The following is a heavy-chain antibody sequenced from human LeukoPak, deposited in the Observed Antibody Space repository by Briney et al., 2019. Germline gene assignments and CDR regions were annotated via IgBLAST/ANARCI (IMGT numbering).Heavy chain of an antibody. CDR2: ISGSGGST. J-gene: IGHJ4*02. CDR1: GFTFSSYA. V-gene: IGHV3-23*01. D-gene: IGHD3-3*01. Sequence: GGSLRLSCAASGFTFSSYAMSWVRQAPGKGLEWVSAISGSGGSTYYADSVKGRFTISRDNSKNTLYLQMNSLSAEDTAVYYCAKDQLIETYYDFWSGYHKGDYYFDYWGQGTLVTVSS. CDR3: AKDQLIETYYDFWSGYHKGDYYFDY.